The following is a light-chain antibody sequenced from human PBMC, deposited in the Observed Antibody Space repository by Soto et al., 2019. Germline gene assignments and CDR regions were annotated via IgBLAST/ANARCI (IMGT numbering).Light chain of an antibody. Sequence: QSALTQPASVSGSPGQSITISCTGTSSDGGGYNYVSWYQQHPGKAPKLMISAVSNRPSGVSNRFSGSMSGNTATLTISGLQAEDETDYYCCSYTVSGTYVFGTGTKVSVL. CDR2: AVS. CDR1: SSDGGGYNY. V-gene: IGLV2-14*01. J-gene: IGLJ1*01. CDR3: CSYTVSGTYV.